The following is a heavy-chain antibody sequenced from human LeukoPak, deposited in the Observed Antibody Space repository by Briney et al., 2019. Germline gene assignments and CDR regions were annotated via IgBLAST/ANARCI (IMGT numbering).Heavy chain of an antibody. D-gene: IGHD2-15*01. CDR1: VGSVTSACYF. Sequence: PSETLSLTCTVSVGSVTSACYFWTWIRQHPGKGLEWIGYIYYSGSTYSTPSLKSRVIISADTSTNQFSLNLSSVTAADTAVYYCARVSFHSGGPGPWGQGTLVTVSS. CDR2: IYYSGST. CDR3: ARVSFHSGGPGP. J-gene: IGHJ5*02. V-gene: IGHV4-31*03.